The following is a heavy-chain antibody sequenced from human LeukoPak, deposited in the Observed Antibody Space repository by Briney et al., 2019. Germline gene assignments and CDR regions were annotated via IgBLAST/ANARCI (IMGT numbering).Heavy chain of an antibody. CDR3: AKDQWPYYYDSSGYPETDY. CDR2: ISGSGGST. V-gene: IGHV3-23*01. D-gene: IGHD3-22*01. J-gene: IGHJ4*02. CDR1: GFTFSSYA. Sequence: PGGSLRLSCAASGFTFSSYAMSWVRQAPGKGLEWVSAISGSGGSTYYADSVKGRFTISRDNSKNTLYLQMNSLRAEDTAVYYCAKDQWPYYYDSSGYPETDYWGQGTLVTVSS.